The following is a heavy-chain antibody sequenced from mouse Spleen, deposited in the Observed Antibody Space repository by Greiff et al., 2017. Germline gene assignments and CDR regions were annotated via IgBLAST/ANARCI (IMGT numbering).Heavy chain of an antibody. CDR3: TIGGYYPFFCY. Sequence: QVQLQQPGTELVKPGASVKLSCKASGSTFTSYWMNWVKQSPGQGLEWIGNINPSNGGTNYNEKLKSKATLPVDKSSSTASMELRSLASEDSAVYYCTIGGYYPFFCYWGQSATLTVSS. J-gene: IGHJ2*01. CDR1: GSTFTSYW. D-gene: IGHD2-3*01. V-gene: IGHV1-53*01. CDR2: INPSNGGT.